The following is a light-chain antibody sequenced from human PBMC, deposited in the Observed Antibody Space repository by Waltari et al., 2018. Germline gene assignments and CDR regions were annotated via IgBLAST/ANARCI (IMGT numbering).Light chain of an antibody. CDR3: QQSYFTPRGN. V-gene: IGKV1-39*01. J-gene: IGKJ3*01. CDR2: AAS. Sequence: DIQMTQSPSSLSASVGDRVTITCRASQSISSYLNWYQQKPGIAPKLLIYAASSLQSGVPSRFSGSGSGRDFTLIISSLQPEDFATYYCQQSYFTPRGNFGPGTRVDL. CDR1: QSISSY.